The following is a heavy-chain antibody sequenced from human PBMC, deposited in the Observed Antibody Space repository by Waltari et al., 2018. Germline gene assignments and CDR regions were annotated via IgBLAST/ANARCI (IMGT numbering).Heavy chain of an antibody. D-gene: IGHD5-18*01. J-gene: IGHJ4*02. CDR2: ISYDGSNK. CDR1: GFTFSSYA. Sequence: QVQLVESGGGVVQPGRYLRLSCAASGFTFSSYAMHWVRQDPGKGLGWVAVISYDGSNKYYADSVKGRFTISRDNSKNTLYLQMNSLRAEDTAVYYCAREGGYGVFDYWGQGTLVTVSS. V-gene: IGHV3-30-3*01. CDR3: AREGGYGVFDY.